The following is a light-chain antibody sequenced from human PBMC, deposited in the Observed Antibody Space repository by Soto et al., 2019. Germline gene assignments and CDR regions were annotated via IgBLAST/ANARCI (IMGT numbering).Light chain of an antibody. CDR2: GAS. CDR1: QSVSSNH. CDR3: QQYGRFPLT. Sequence: EIALTHSPGTLSLSPGERATLSCRASQSVSSNHLAWYQRRPGQPPRVVIYGASTRATVLPERFSGSGSGTEFTLTSSKRQPEDFAVYCCQQYGRFPLTFGPGTKVDSK. J-gene: IGKJ3*01. V-gene: IGKV3-20*01.